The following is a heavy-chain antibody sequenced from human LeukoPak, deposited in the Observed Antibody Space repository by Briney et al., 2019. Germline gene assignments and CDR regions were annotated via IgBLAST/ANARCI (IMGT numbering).Heavy chain of an antibody. V-gene: IGHV3-53*05. CDR2: IYSGDST. Sequence: GGSLRLSCAASGFTVSSNNMNWVRQAPGKGLEWVSGIYSGDSTYYADSVKGRFTISRDNSKNTLYLQMNSRTAEDTAVYYCAREVRYASGSFAYWGQGTLVTVSS. CDR3: AREVRYASGSFAY. CDR1: GFTVSSNN. D-gene: IGHD2-2*01. J-gene: IGHJ4*02.